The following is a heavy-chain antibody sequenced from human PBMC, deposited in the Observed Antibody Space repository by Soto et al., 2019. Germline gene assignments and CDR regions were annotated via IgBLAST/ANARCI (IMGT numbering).Heavy chain of an antibody. CDR3: ARTYHYDSLGKTYFYYGMDV. CDR2: IIPMLDSA. D-gene: IGHD3-22*01. V-gene: IGHV1-69*12. CDR1: GGIFDNYA. Sequence: QVQLVQSGAEVKQPGSLVKVSCKASGGIFDNYAITWVRQAPGQGLEWMAGIIPMLDSANYAEKFQDRVTITADESTSTVYMEVSSLRSEDTAVYYCARTYHYDSLGKTYFYYGMDVW. J-gene: IGHJ6*01.